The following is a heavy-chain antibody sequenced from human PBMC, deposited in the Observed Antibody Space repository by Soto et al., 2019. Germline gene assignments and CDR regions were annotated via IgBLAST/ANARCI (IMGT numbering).Heavy chain of an antibody. CDR3: ARGRNIVVVPAAMYWFDP. D-gene: IGHD2-2*01. CDR2: INHSGST. CDR1: GGSFSGYY. J-gene: IGHJ5*02. Sequence: SETLSLTCAVYGGSFSGYYWSWIRQPPGKGLEWIGEINHSGSTNYNPSLKSRVTISVDTSKNQFSLKLSSVTAADTAVYYCARGRNIVVVPAAMYWFDPWGQGTLVTVSS. V-gene: IGHV4-34*01.